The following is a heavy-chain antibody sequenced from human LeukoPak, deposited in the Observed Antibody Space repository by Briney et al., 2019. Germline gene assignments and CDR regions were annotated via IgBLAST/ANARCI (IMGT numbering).Heavy chain of an antibody. J-gene: IGHJ3*02. CDR2: ISSSGSTI. D-gene: IGHD3-22*01. CDR3: ARQTRITMIVVVRYDAFDI. V-gene: IGHV3-48*03. Sequence: PGGSLRLSCAASGFTFSSHEMNWVRQAPGKGLEWVSYISSSGSTIYYADSVKGRFTISRDNAKNSLYLQMNSLRAEDTAVYYCARQTRITMIVVVRYDAFDIWGQGTMVTVSS. CDR1: GFTFSSHE.